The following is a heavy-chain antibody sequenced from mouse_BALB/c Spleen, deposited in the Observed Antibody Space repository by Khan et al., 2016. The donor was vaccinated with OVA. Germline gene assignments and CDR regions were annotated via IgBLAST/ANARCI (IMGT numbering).Heavy chain of an antibody. Sequence: QVQLQQSGAELVRPGASVKLSCKASGSTFTSYWMTWVKQRPGQGLEWIGMIDPSDSETHYTQIFKAKATLPVAKSSSTAYMHLRSLPSEDSAVYDRARREKNGYDRCGCAYWGQGTLVTVSA. CDR2: IDPSDSET. CDR3: ARREKNGYDRCGCAY. D-gene: IGHD2-2*01. V-gene: IGHV1-61*01. CDR1: GSTFTSYW. J-gene: IGHJ3*01.